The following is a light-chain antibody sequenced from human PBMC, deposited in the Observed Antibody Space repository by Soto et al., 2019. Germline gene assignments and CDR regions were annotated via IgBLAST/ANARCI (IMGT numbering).Light chain of an antibody. CDR3: QQSYSTLWT. Sequence: EIQMTQSPSSLSASVGDRVTITCRASQSISSYLNWYQQKPGKAPKLLIYAASSLQRGVPSRFSGSGSGTDFTLTISSLQPEDFATYYCQQSYSTLWTFGQGTKV. J-gene: IGKJ1*01. CDR2: AAS. CDR1: QSISSY. V-gene: IGKV1-39*01.